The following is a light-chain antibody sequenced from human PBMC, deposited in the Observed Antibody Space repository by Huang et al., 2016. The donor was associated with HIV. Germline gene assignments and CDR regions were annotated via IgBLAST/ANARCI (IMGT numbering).Light chain of an antibody. Sequence: DIQMTQSPSTLSASVGDRVTITCRASQIISSLLAWYQQKPGKAPNLLIYKSSNLKTGAPSRFSGSGSGTEFTLTISSLQPDDFATYFCQQYSTYSWTFGQGTKVEL. J-gene: IGKJ1*01. CDR2: KSS. CDR3: QQYSTYSWT. CDR1: QIISSL. V-gene: IGKV1-5*03.